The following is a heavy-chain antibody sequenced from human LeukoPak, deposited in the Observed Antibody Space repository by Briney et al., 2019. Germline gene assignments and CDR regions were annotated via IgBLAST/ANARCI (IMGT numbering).Heavy chain of an antibody. J-gene: IGHJ4*02. Sequence: SETLSLTCTISGDSIGRINYFWGWIRQAPGKGLEWIVSMSYSGHTYYNPSLKSRVTTSIDTSKNQLSLNLKSVTAADTAVYYCAKHSSGYYYYFDYWGQGTLVTVSS. CDR2: MSYSGHT. CDR3: AKHSSGYYYYFDY. CDR1: GDSIGRINYF. D-gene: IGHD3-22*01. V-gene: IGHV4-39*07.